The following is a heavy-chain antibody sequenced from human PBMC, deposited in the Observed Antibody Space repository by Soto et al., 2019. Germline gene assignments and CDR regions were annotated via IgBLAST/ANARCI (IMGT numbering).Heavy chain of an antibody. V-gene: IGHV1-2*02. Sequence: QVQLVQSGAEVKKPGASVKVSCKTSGYTFAAFFIHWIRQAPGQGLEWMGWINPTSGATVSAQKIPERINMTRDTSISTAYMELRGLKSDDTAVYYCTSDPDYGDYWGYFFDYWGQGTPVSVSS. CDR2: INPTSGAT. CDR3: TSDPDYGDYWGYFFDY. D-gene: IGHD4-17*01. CDR1: GYTFAAFF. J-gene: IGHJ4*02.